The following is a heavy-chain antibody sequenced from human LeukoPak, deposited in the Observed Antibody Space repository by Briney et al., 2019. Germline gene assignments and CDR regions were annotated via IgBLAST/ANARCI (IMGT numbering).Heavy chain of an antibody. CDR3: ARSRLVRRDYGYDLVDY. J-gene: IGHJ4*02. V-gene: IGHV1-18*01. CDR2: ISAYNGNT. CDR1: GYTFTSYG. D-gene: IGHD4-17*01. Sequence: ASVKVSCKASGYTFTSYGISWVRQAPGQGLEWMGWISAYNGNTNYAQKLQGRVTMTTDTSTSTAYMELRSLRSDDTAVYYCARSRLVRRDYGYDLVDYWGQGTLVTVSS.